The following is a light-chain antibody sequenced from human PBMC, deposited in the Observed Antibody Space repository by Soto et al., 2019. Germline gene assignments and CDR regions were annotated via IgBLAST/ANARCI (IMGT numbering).Light chain of an antibody. V-gene: IGKV1-39*01. J-gene: IGKJ1*01. CDR2: AAS. CDR1: QRISTY. Sequence: DVQMSQSPSSLSASLGARATITCRASQRISTYLHWFQQKPGKAPKLLIYAASSLQSGVPSRFSGSGSGTDFTLNIRSLQPEDFATYYCQQNYSTPPTFGQGTEVDIK. CDR3: QQNYSTPPT.